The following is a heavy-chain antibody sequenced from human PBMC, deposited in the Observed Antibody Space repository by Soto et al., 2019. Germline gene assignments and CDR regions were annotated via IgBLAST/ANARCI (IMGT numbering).Heavy chain of an antibody. CDR1: GGSFSGYY. CDR3: ARESRTYCSGGSCYGRGLFGS. D-gene: IGHD2-15*01. V-gene: IGHV4-34*01. CDR2: INHSGST. J-gene: IGHJ5*01. Sequence: PSETLSLTCAVFGGSFSGYYWNWIRQPPGKGLECIGEINHSGSTNYNPSLKSRVTISVDTSKNQFSLKLSSVTAADTAVYYCARESRTYCSGGSCYGRGLFGSWGQGSLVIVAS.